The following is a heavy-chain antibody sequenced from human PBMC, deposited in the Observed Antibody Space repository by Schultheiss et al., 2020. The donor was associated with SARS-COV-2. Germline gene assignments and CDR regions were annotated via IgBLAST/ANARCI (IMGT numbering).Heavy chain of an antibody. CDR3: AREPGSTNYAFDI. CDR1: GGSISSSSYY. Sequence: SQTLSLTCTVSGGSISSSSYYWGWIRQPPGKGLEWIGRIYTSGSTNYNPSLKSRVTMSVDTSKNQFSLKLSSVTAADTAVYYCAREPGSTNYAFDIWGQGTMVTVSS. J-gene: IGHJ3*02. D-gene: IGHD2-2*01. V-gene: IGHV4-39*07. CDR2: IYTSGST.